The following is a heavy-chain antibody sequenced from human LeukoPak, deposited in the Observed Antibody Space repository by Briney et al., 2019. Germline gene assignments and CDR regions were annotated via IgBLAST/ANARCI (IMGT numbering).Heavy chain of an antibody. V-gene: IGHV3-23*01. J-gene: IGHJ4*02. CDR1: GFTFSSYA. CDR2: ISGSGGST. D-gene: IGHD1-26*01. Sequence: GGSLRLSCAASGFTFSSYAMSWVRQAPGKGLKWVSGISGSGGSTKHADSVKGRFTISRDNSKNTLYLQMNSLRAEDTAVYYCASRRELLDWGQGTLVTVSS. CDR3: ASRRELLD.